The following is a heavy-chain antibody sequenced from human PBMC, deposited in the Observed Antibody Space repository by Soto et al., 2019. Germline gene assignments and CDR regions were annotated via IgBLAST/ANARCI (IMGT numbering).Heavy chain of an antibody. V-gene: IGHV4-34*01. Sequence: SETLSLTCAVYGGSFSGYYWSWIRQPPGKGLEWIGEINHSGSTNYNPSLKSRVTISVDTSKNQFSLKLSSVTAADTAVYYCARGRLTMIVVPTPYYFDYWGQGTLVTVSS. CDR2: INHSGST. D-gene: IGHD3-22*01. CDR1: GGSFSGYY. CDR3: ARGRLTMIVVPTPYYFDY. J-gene: IGHJ4*02.